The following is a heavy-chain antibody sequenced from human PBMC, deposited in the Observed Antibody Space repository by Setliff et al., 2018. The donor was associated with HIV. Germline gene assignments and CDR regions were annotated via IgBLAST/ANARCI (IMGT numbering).Heavy chain of an antibody. D-gene: IGHD3-22*01. CDR2: IHYNDGKT. J-gene: IGHJ5*02. CDR1: GDSITNSMHY. Sequence: KPSETLSLTCTVSGDSITNSMHYWSWIRQPPGKGLEFIGSIHYNDGKTYYNAALRSRVTISADTSKNQFSPKLNSVTAAGTAVYYCASRIYYYDSSRVLREEGFDPWGQGTLVTVSS. CDR3: ASRIYYYDSSRVLREEGFDP. V-gene: IGHV4-39*01.